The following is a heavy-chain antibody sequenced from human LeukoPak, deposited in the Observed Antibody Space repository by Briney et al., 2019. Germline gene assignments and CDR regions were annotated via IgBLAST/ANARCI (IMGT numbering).Heavy chain of an antibody. CDR2: INHSGST. CDR1: GGSFSGYY. CDR3: TRGQDH. Sequence: SETLSLTCAVYGGSFSGYYWSWIRQPPGKGLEWIGEINHSGSTNYNPSLKSRVTISIDTSKNQFSLKLNSVTAADTAVYYCTRGQDHWGQGTLVTVPS. J-gene: IGHJ4*02. V-gene: IGHV4-34*01.